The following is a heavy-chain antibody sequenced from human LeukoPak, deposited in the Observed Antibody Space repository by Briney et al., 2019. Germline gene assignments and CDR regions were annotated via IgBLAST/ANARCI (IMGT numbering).Heavy chain of an antibody. Sequence: GASVKVSCKASGYTFTGYYMHWVRQAPGQGLEWMGWINPNSGGTNYAQKFQGRVTMTTDTSTSTAYMELRSLRSDDTAVYYCARDVVLALMLRRRLLINDAFDIWGQGTMVTVSS. CDR1: GYTFTGYY. CDR2: INPNSGGT. CDR3: ARDVVLALMLRRRLLINDAFDI. D-gene: IGHD3-16*01. V-gene: IGHV1-2*02. J-gene: IGHJ3*02.